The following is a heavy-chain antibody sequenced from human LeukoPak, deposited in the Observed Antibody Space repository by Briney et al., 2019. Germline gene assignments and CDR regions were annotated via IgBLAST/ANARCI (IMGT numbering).Heavy chain of an antibody. D-gene: IGHD3-10*01. CDR3: ARSQLWFGELGDY. CDR2: ISSSSSTI. Sequence: GGSLRLSCAASGFTFSSYSMNWVRQAPGKGLEWVSYISSSSSTIYYADSVKGRFTISRDNAKNSLYLQMNSLRAEDTAVYYCARSQLWFGELGDYWGQGTLVTVSS. V-gene: IGHV3-48*01. CDR1: GFTFSSYS. J-gene: IGHJ4*02.